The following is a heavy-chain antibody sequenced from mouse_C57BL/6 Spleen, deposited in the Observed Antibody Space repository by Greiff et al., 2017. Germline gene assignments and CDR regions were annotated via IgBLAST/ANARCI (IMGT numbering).Heavy chain of an antibody. CDR1: GFTFSSYG. V-gene: IGHV5-6*01. Sequence: EVHLVESGGDLVKPGGSLKLSCAASGFTFSSYGMSWVRQTPDKRLEWVATISSGGSYTYYPDSVKGRFTISRDNAKNPLYLQMSSLKSEDTAMYYCARQGDDGYDRWAMDYWGQGTSVTVSS. CDR2: ISSGGSYT. CDR3: ARQGDDGYDRWAMDY. D-gene: IGHD2-2*01. J-gene: IGHJ4*01.